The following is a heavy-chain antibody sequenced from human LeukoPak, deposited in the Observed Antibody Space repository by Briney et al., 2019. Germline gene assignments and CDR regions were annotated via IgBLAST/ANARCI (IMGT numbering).Heavy chain of an antibody. D-gene: IGHD3-16*01. Sequence: ASVKVSCKASGYTFTSYEIHWVRQATGQGLEWMGWMNPASGKTGYAQRFQGRVTITRNTSINTASMELSSLRSEDTAVYYCARDGGKMWFDPWVQGRLASVCS. J-gene: IGHJ5*02. CDR2: MNPASGKT. CDR1: GYTFTSYE. CDR3: ARDGGKMWFDP. V-gene: IGHV1-8*03.